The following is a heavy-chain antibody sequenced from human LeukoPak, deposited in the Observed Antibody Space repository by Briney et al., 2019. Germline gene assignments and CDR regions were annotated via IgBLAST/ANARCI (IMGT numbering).Heavy chain of an antibody. CDR3: AREYSSSLLFPRNWFDP. CDR1: GSTFSSYA. V-gene: IGHV1-69*06. D-gene: IGHD6-6*01. Sequence: GSSVNDALKASGSTFSSYAITWVRQAPGQGLEWMGRIIPIFGTANYAQKFQGRVTITADKSTSTAYMELSSLRSEDTAVYYCAREYSSSLLFPRNWFDPWGQGSLVTVSS. J-gene: IGHJ5*02. CDR2: IIPIFGTA.